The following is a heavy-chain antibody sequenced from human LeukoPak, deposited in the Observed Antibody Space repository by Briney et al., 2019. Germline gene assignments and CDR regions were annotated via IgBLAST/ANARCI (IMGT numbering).Heavy chain of an antibody. D-gene: IGHD6-19*01. CDR2: TYYRSKWYN. Sequence: SQTLSLTCAISGDSVSSNSAAWNWIRQSPSRGLEWLGRTYYRSKWYNDYAVSVKSRITINPDTSKNQFSLQLNSVTPEDTAVYYCARENTGDLGIAVAGQNRFDPWGQGTLVTVSS. CDR3: ARENTGDLGIAVAGQNRFDP. J-gene: IGHJ5*02. CDR1: GDSVSSNSAA. V-gene: IGHV6-1*01.